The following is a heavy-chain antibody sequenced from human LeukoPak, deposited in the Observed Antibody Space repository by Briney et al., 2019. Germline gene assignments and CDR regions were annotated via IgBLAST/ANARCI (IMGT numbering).Heavy chain of an antibody. J-gene: IGHJ5*02. CDR2: IYYSGST. CDR3: AGSRYYDTLFDP. V-gene: IGHV4-31*03. Sequence: SETLSLTCTVSGGSISSGGYYWSWIRQHPGKGLEWIGYIYYSGSTYYNPSLESRVTISVDTSKNQFSLKLSSVTAADTAVYYCAGSRYYDTLFDPWGQGTLVTVSS. CDR1: GGSISSGGYY. D-gene: IGHD3-22*01.